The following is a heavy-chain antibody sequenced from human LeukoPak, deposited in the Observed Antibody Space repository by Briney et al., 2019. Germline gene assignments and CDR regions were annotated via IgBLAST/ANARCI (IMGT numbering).Heavy chain of an antibody. V-gene: IGHV3-48*04. CDR2: ISSSSSTI. CDR3: ASAAAGPEG. D-gene: IGHD6-13*01. Sequence: GGSLRLSCAASGFTFSSYIMNWVRQAPGKGLEWVSYISSSSSTIYYADSVKGRFTISRDNAKNSLYLQMNSLRAKDTAVYYCASAAAGPEGWGQGTLVTVSS. CDR1: GFTFSSYI. J-gene: IGHJ4*02.